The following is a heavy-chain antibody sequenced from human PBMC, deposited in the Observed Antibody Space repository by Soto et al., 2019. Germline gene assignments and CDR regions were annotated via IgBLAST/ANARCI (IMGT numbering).Heavy chain of an antibody. Sequence: QVQLVQSGAEEKKRGASVKVSCKACGCTFTSYAMHWVRQAPGQRLEWMGWINAGNGNTKYSQKFQGRVTITRDTSVSTDYMELSSLRSEDTAVYYCARAWVVVTAPDYWGQGTLVTVSS. CDR3: ARAWVVVTAPDY. CDR2: INAGNGNT. CDR1: GCTFTSYA. V-gene: IGHV1-3*05. D-gene: IGHD2-21*02. J-gene: IGHJ4*02.